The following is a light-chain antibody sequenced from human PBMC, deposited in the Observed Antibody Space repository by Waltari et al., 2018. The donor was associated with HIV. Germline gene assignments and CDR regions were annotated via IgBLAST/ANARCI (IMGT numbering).Light chain of an antibody. Sequence: DIQMTQSPSTLSASVGDRVTITCRASQSVSSDLNWYQQKSGEAPKLLIYIASSLYSDVPPRFSGSRSGIDFTLTITSLQPEDFATYFCQQSSATPYTFGQGTRLDVK. V-gene: IGKV1-39*01. CDR1: QSVSSD. CDR3: QQSSATPYT. J-gene: IGKJ2*01. CDR2: IAS.